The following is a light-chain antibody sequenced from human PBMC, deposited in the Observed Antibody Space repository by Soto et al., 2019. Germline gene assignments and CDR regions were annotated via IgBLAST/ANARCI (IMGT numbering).Light chain of an antibody. CDR2: DAS. CDR1: QSVSSN. V-gene: IGKV3D-15*01. J-gene: IGKJ5*01. Sequence: EIVITQSPATLSVSPGERATFSCWARQSVSSNLAWYQQKPGPAPRLLIYDASTTATGLPARFRGRGSGTDFPPPISGLQSKVFAFFPCQHYHNWPIPFGQGTRREF. CDR3: QHYHNWPIP.